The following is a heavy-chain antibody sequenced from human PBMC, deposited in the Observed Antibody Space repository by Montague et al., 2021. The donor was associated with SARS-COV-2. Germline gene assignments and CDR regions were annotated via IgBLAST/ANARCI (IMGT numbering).Heavy chain of an antibody. CDR1: GGSISSRDYY. V-gene: IGHV4-39*01. CDR3: ARQLPSYCATNKCYPYYLDV. D-gene: IGHD2-8*01. CDR2: IHYTGRT. J-gene: IGHJ6*03. Sequence: SETLSLTCTVSGGSISSRDYYWGWIRQSPGKGLEWIGSIHYTGRTYYNPSLRSRVSFSMDTSKNHFSLSLSSVTVADTAVYFCARQLPSYCATNKCYPYYLDVWGQGTVVTVSS.